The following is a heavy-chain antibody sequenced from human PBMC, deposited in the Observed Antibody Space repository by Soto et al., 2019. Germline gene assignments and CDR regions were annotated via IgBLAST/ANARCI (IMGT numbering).Heavy chain of an antibody. V-gene: IGHV1-69*06. Sequence: GASVKVSCKASGGTFSNYAISWVRQAPGQGLEWMGGIIPIFGTANYAQKFQGRVRITADKYTSTAYMELSSLRAEDTAVYYCARGPHGFASGWANFRYNWFDPWGQGTLVTVSS. D-gene: IGHD6-19*01. CDR3: ARGPHGFASGWANFRYNWFDP. CDR1: GGTFSNYA. J-gene: IGHJ5*02. CDR2: IIPIFGTA.